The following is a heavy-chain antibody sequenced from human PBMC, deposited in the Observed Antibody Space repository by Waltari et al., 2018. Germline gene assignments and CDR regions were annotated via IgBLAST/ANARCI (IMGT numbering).Heavy chain of an antibody. CDR2: TGHGGGI. D-gene: IGHD3-3*01. V-gene: IGHV4-34*01. CDR3: ARSGPYYDVDY. CDR1: GGPLSGYW. J-gene: IGHJ4*01. Sequence: QVQLHKRGAGLLKPSVTLSLTCAVYGGPLSGYWWPWNRHAQGKGLEWIGETGHGGGIHYNSSLKSRLTIALDTSNTQFSLQLTSVTAADTAVYYCARSGPYYDVDYWGHGALVTVSS.